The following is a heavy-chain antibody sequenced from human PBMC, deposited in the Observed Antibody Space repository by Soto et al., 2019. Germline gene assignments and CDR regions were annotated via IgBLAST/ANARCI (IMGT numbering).Heavy chain of an antibody. J-gene: IGHJ4*02. CDR1: GFTFSSYS. D-gene: IGHD3-16*01. Sequence: GSLRLSCAASGFTFSSYSMNWVLQAPGKGLEWFSFISSSSSYIYYADSVKGRFTISRDNAKNSLYLQMNSLRAEDTAVYYCAIVPRPGPPCLFDFWCQGPLVTGS. V-gene: IGHV3-21*01. CDR2: ISSSSSYI. CDR3: AIVPRPGPPCLFDF.